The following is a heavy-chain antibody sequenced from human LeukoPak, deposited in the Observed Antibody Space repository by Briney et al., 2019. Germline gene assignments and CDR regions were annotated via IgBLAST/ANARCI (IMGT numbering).Heavy chain of an antibody. J-gene: IGHJ3*01. V-gene: IGHV4-59*01. CDR1: GGSISSYY. Sequence: PSETLSPTCSVSGGSISSYYWSWIRQPPGKGLEWIGYIFHTGSTNYSPSLKSRVTMSVDTSKNQVSLRLSSVTAADTAVYYCAKIRSGGGSFDVWGQGAMVTVSS. CDR2: IFHTGST. D-gene: IGHD4-23*01. CDR3: AKIRSGGGSFDV.